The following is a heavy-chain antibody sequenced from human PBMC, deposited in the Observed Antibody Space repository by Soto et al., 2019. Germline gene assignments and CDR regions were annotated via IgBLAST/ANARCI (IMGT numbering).Heavy chain of an antibody. CDR2: ISAYNGHT. V-gene: IGHV1-18*01. CDR3: ARRAVTVTTSHYSYCGMDV. D-gene: IGHD4-17*01. J-gene: IGHJ6*02. Sequence: ASVKVSCKASGYTFTSYGISWVRQAPGQGLEWMGWISAYNGHTNYAQKLQGRVTMTTDTSTSTAYMELRSLRSDDTAVYYCARRAVTVTTSHYSYCGMDVWGQGTTVTVSS. CDR1: GYTFTSYG.